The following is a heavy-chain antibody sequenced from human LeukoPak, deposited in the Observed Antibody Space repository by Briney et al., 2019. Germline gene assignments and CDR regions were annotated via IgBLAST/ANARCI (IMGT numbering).Heavy chain of an antibody. CDR2: VYSDGAT. Sequence: GGSLRLSCAICGFTLSSSYMSWVRQAPGKGLEWISVVYSDGATYFADSVKGRFTISRDNSKNTLYLQMSSLRADDTAVYFCAREWWMAVQSFRDYYGMDVWGQGTTVTVSS. CDR1: GFTLSSSY. D-gene: IGHD2-8*02. CDR3: AREWWMAVQSFRDYYGMDV. V-gene: IGHV3-53*01. J-gene: IGHJ6*02.